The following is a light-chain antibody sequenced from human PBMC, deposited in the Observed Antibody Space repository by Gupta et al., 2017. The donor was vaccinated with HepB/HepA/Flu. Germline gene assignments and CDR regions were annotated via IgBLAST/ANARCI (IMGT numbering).Light chain of an antibody. CDR3: LRSNCGSRLWV. J-gene: IGLJ3*02. Sequence: PGVTATLTCGSSTEAVTLGHYRYWFQQKLCQAARTLIYDTSNKHSWTPARFSGSLIGGKAALTLTGAQTEVEAEYYCLRSNCGSRLWVFGGGTKLTVL. CDR2: DTS. V-gene: IGLV7-46*01. CDR1: TEAVTLGHY.